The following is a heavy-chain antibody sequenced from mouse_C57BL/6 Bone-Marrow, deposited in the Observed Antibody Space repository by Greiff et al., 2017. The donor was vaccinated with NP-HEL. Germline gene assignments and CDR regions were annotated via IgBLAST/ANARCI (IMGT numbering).Heavy chain of an antibody. CDR3: ARQRSGYFDY. CDR2: ISSGGSYT. D-gene: IGHD1-1*01. Sequence: EVQLKESGGDLVKPGGSLKLSCAASGFTFSSYGMSWVRQTPDKRLEWVATISSGGSYTYYPDSVKGRFTISRDNAKNTLYLQMSSLKSEDTAMYYCARQRSGYFDYWGQGTTLTVSS. V-gene: IGHV5-6*01. CDR1: GFTFSSYG. J-gene: IGHJ2*01.